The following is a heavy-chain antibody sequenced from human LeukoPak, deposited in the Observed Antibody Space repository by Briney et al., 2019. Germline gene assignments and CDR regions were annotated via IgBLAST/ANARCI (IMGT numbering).Heavy chain of an antibody. Sequence: ASVKVSCKASGYTFTSFGISWVRQAPGQGLEWMGWISAYNGNTKYAQKLQGRVTMTTGTSTSTAYMELRSLRSDDTAVYYCARDRRGYCSSATCMGNGFDIWGQGTMVTVSS. CDR1: GYTFTSFG. V-gene: IGHV1-18*01. CDR3: ARDRRGYCSSATCMGNGFDI. CDR2: ISAYNGNT. J-gene: IGHJ3*02. D-gene: IGHD2-2*01.